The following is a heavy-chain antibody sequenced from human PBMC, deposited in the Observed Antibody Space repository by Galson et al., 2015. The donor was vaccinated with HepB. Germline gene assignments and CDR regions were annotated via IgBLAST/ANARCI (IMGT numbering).Heavy chain of an antibody. D-gene: IGHD5-12*01. CDR2: INTNTGNP. Sequence: SVKVSCKASGYTFTSYAMNWVRQAPGQGLEWMGWINTNTGNPTYAQGFTGRFVFSLDTSVSTAYLQISSLKAEDTAVYYCARGVEVATITGKYYYYYYMDVWGKGTTVTVSS. V-gene: IGHV7-4-1*02. J-gene: IGHJ6*03. CDR3: ARGVEVATITGKYYYYYYMDV. CDR1: GYTFTSYA.